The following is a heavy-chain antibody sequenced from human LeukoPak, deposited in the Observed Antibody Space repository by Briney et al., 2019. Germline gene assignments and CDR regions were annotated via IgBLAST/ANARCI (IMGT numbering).Heavy chain of an antibody. D-gene: IGHD3-16*01. CDR3: ARVTPPDYYDSTSPLYFDL. Sequence: GGSLRLSCAASGFTFSDDFMTWIRQAPGKGLEWISYISSSGTTKSYADSVKGRFTISRNNAKNSLYLQMNSLRAEDTAVYYCARVTPPDYYDSTSPLYFDLWGRGTPVAVSS. J-gene: IGHJ2*01. V-gene: IGHV3-11*01. CDR1: GFTFSDDF. CDR2: ISSSGTTK.